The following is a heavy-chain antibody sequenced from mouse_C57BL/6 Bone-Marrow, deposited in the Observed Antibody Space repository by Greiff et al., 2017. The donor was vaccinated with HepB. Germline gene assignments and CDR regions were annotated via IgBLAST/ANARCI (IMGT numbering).Heavy chain of an antibody. V-gene: IGHV1-81*01. CDR2: IYPRSGNT. Sequence: VQLQQSGAELARPGASVKLSCKASGYTFTSYGISWVKQRTGQGLEWIGEIYPRSGNTYYNEKFKGKATLTAEKSSSTAYMELRSLTSEDSAVYFCARSSCYYAMDYWGQGTSVTVSS. CDR1: GYTFTSYG. J-gene: IGHJ4*01. CDR3: ARSSCYYAMDY.